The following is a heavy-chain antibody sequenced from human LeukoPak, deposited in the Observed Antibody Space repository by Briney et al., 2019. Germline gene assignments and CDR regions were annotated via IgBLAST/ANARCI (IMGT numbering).Heavy chain of an antibody. V-gene: IGHV4-34*01. CDR1: GFTFSTVP. Sequence: PGGSLRLSCAASGFTFSTVPMSCIRQPPGKGLEWIGEINHSGSTNYNPSLKSRVTISVDTSKNQFSLKLSSVTAADTAVYYCARGVGCSSTSCSDYWGQGTLVTVSS. J-gene: IGHJ4*02. D-gene: IGHD2-2*01. CDR3: ARGVGCSSTSCSDY. CDR2: INHSGST.